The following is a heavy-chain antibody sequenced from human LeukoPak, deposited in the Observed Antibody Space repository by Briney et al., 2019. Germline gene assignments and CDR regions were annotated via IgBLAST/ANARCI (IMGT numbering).Heavy chain of an antibody. J-gene: IGHJ4*02. Sequence: ASVKVSCKASGYTFTGYYMHWVRQAPGQGLEWMGWINPNSGGTNYAQKFQGRVTMTRDTSISTAYMELSRLRSDDTAVYYCARVLRKMTTVTTWFGYWGQGTLVTVSS. CDR3: ARVLRKMTTVTTWFGY. V-gene: IGHV1-2*02. CDR2: INPNSGGT. D-gene: IGHD4-17*01. CDR1: GYTFTGYY.